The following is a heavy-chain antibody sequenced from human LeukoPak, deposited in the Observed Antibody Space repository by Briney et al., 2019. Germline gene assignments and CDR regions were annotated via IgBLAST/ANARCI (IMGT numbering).Heavy chain of an antibody. D-gene: IGHD2-15*01. Sequence: SQTLSLTCTVSGGSISSGGYYWSWIRQHPGKGLEWIGNIYNSGSTYYNPSLKSRVTISVDTSKNQFSLKLSSVTAADTAVYYCAREALGYCSGGSCGGRVDYWGQGTLVTVSS. V-gene: IGHV4-31*03. CDR1: GGSISSGGYY. CDR3: AREALGYCSGGSCGGRVDY. CDR2: IYNSGST. J-gene: IGHJ4*02.